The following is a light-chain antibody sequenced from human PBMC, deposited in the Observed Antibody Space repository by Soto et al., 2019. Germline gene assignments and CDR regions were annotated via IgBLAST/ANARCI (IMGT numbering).Light chain of an antibody. J-gene: IGKJ5*01. Sequence: VLTQSPATPSLSPGERATLSCRASQSIHTSLAWYQQEPGQPPRLVVYDSTLRANGVPDRFGGSRSGTEFTLTINNLEPEDFAVYYCQQRNVWPPITFGQGTRLEIK. CDR3: QQRNVWPPIT. CDR1: QSIHTS. CDR2: DST. V-gene: IGKV3-11*01.